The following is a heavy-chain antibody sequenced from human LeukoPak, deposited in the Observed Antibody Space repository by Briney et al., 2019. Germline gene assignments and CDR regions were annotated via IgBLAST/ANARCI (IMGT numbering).Heavy chain of an antibody. Sequence: ASVKVSCLSSGYTFASYGVSWVRQAPGPGLGGMGWISAYNGNTNYAQKLQGRVTMTTDTSTSTAYRELRSLRSDDTAVYYCAMGKITGTTFFDYWGQGTLVTVSS. CDR1: GYTFASYG. CDR2: ISAYNGNT. CDR3: AMGKITGTTFFDY. V-gene: IGHV1-18*01. D-gene: IGHD1-7*01. J-gene: IGHJ4*02.